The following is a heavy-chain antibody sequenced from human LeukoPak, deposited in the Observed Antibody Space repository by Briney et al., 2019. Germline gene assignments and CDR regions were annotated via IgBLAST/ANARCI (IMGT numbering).Heavy chain of an antibody. CDR2: INPSGGST. D-gene: IGHD6-13*01. J-gene: IGHJ4*02. CDR1: GYTFTSYY. Sequence: ASVKVSCKASGYTFTSYYMHWVRQAPGQGLEWMGIINPSGGSTSYAQKFQGRVTMTRDTSTSTVYMELSSLRSEDTAVYYCASSHHSGIAAAGRYYFDYWGQGTLVTVSS. CDR3: ASSHHSGIAAAGRYYFDY. V-gene: IGHV1-46*01.